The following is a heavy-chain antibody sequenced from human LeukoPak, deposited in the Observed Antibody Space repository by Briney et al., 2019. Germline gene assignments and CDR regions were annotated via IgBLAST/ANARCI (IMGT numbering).Heavy chain of an antibody. V-gene: IGHV4-4*07. CDR3: GRLYNYYMDV. D-gene: IGHD3-10*01. CDR2: IYTSGST. CDR1: GGSISSYY. J-gene: IGHJ6*03. Sequence: SETLSLTCTVSGGSISSYYWSWIRQPTGQGLEWIGHIYTSGSTNHNPSLKSRVTMSVDTSKNQFSLKLSSVTAADTAVYYCGRLYNYYMDVWGKGTTVTVSS.